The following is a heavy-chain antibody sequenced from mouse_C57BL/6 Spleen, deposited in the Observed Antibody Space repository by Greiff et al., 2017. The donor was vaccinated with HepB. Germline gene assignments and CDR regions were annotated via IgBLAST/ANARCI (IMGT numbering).Heavy chain of an antibody. Sequence: EVHLVESGGGLVKPGGSLKLSCAASGFTFSDYGMHWVRQAPEKGLEWVAYTSSGSSTIYYADTVKGRFTISRDNAKNTLFLQMTSLRSEDTAMYYCARRETPYWYFDVWGTGTTVTVSS. CDR2: TSSGSSTI. V-gene: IGHV5-17*01. CDR3: ARRETPYWYFDV. CDR1: GFTFSDYG. J-gene: IGHJ1*03.